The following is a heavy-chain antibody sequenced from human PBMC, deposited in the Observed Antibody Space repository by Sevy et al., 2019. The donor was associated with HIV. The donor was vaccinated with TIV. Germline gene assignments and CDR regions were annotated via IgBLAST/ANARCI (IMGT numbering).Heavy chain of an antibody. J-gene: IGHJ4*02. Sequence: GGSLRLSCVASGFTFSSYYMNRVRQAPGKELEWVANIKKDGIEKHYVDSVMGRFTISRDNAKNSLYLQMNSLRVEDTAVYYCARDNNYVSDCWGQGTLVTVSS. CDR1: GFTFSSYY. CDR3: ARDNNYVSDC. CDR2: IKKDGIEK. V-gene: IGHV3-7*01. D-gene: IGHD3-16*01.